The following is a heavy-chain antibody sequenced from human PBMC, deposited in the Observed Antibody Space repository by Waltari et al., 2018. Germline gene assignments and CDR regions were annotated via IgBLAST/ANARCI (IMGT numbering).Heavy chain of an antibody. V-gene: IGHV1-2*02. CDR1: GYTFTGYY. CDR3: AREMIYSGYDYYYYYYMDV. Sequence: KVSCKASGYTFTGYYMHWVRQAPGQGLEWMGWINPNSGGTNYAQKFQGRVTMTRDTSISTAYMELSRLRSDDTAVYYCAREMIYSGYDYYYYYYMDVWGKGTTVTISS. J-gene: IGHJ6*03. CDR2: INPNSGGT. D-gene: IGHD5-12*01.